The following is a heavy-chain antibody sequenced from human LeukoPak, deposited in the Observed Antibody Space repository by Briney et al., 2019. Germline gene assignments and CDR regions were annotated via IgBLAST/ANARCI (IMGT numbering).Heavy chain of an antibody. CDR3: ARFWSGYYGFDY. CDR2: ISGSGGST. CDR1: GFTFSSQA. V-gene: IGHV3-23*01. Sequence: GGSLRLSCAASGFTFSSQAMSWVRQAPGKGLEWLSSISGSGGSTYYADSVKGRFTISRDNSKNTLYLQMNSLRAEDTAVYYCARFWSGYYGFDYWGQGTLVTVSS. J-gene: IGHJ4*02. D-gene: IGHD3-3*01.